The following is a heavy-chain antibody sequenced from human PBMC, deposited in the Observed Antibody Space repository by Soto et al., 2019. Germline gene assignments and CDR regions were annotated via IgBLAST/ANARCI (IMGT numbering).Heavy chain of an antibody. Sequence: LRLSCEASGFTFSAFGMHWVRQAPGKGLEWVAIISYDGILKYYADPVKGRFTISRDTSKSAPYLQMNSLRPEDTAVYYCAKDFKISGGHYGSLNYYYGMDVWGQGTTVTVSS. CDR3: AKDFKISGGHYGSLNYYYGMDV. CDR2: ISYDGILK. J-gene: IGHJ6*02. V-gene: IGHV3-30*18. D-gene: IGHD3-10*01. CDR1: GFTFSAFG.